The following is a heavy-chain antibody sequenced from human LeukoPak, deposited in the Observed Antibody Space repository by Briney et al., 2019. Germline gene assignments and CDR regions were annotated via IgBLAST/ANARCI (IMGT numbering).Heavy chain of an antibody. CDR1: GYTFTSYD. J-gene: IGHJ6*03. D-gene: IGHD3-10*01. CDR2: IIPIFGTA. V-gene: IGHV1-69*13. CDR3: ARGNDGSGSPSYYFYYMDV. Sequence: ASVKVSCKASGYTFTSYDISWVRQAPGQGLEWMGGIIPIFGTANYAQKFQGRVTITADESTSTAYMELSSLRSEDTAVYYCARGNDGSGSPSYYFYYMDVWGKGTTVTISS.